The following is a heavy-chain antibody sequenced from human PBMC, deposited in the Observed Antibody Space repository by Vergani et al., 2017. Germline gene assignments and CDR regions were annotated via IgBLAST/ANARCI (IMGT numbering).Heavy chain of an antibody. CDR3: AAEVDTAMVTDYYYYGMDV. D-gene: IGHD5-18*01. Sequence: QMQLVQSGPEVKKPGTSVKVSCKASGFTFTSSAMQWVRQARGQRLEWIGWIVVGSGNTNYAQKFQERVTITRDMSTSTAYMELSSLRSEDTAVYYCAAEVDTAMVTDYYYYGMDVWGQGTTVTVSS. J-gene: IGHJ6*02. CDR2: IVVGSGNT. V-gene: IGHV1-58*02. CDR1: GFTFTSSA.